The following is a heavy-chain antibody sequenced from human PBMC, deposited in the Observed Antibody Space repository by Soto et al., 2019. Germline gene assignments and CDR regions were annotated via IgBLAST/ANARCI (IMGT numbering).Heavy chain of an antibody. CDR2: FYSSGSI. D-gene: IGHD2-2*01. J-gene: IGHJ5*02. CDR3: GRDLTSNANCIDP. V-gene: IGHV4-30-4*01. Sequence: SETLSLTCFVSGYSISAGGYYWSWIRHHPGKGLEWIGSFYSSGSIIYNPSLRSRVSISGDTSSNQFSLRLTSVTAADTAVYFCGRDLTSNANCIDPWGQGTLVTVSS. CDR1: GYSISAGGYY.